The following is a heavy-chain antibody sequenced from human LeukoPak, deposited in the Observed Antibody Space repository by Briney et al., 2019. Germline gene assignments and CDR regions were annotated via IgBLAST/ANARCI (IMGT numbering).Heavy chain of an antibody. Sequence: GGSLRLSRAASGFTLSDYYMSWIRQAPGKGLEWVSYISSSGSTIYYADSVKGRFTISRDNAKNSLYLQMNSLRAEDTAVYYCARVGPIVVVPAATPYLEYNWFDPWGQGTLVTVSS. V-gene: IGHV3-11*01. J-gene: IGHJ5*02. CDR3: ARVGPIVVVPAATPYLEYNWFDP. CDR1: GFTLSDYY. CDR2: ISSSGSTI. D-gene: IGHD2-2*01.